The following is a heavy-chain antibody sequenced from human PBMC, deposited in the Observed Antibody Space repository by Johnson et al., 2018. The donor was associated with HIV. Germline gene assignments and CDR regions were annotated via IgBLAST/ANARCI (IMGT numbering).Heavy chain of an antibody. D-gene: IGHD2-2*01. CDR2: ISSSGSTI. Sequence: QVQLVESGGGLVQPGGSLRLSCAASGFTVSSNYMSWVRQAPRKGLEWVSYISSSGSTIYYADYVKGRFTISRDNARNSLFLQMNSLKTEDTAVYYCAREGGDCSSTSCYQDAFDIWGQGTMVTVSS. CDR1: GFTVSSNY. CDR3: AREGGDCSSTSCYQDAFDI. J-gene: IGHJ3*02. V-gene: IGHV3-11*01.